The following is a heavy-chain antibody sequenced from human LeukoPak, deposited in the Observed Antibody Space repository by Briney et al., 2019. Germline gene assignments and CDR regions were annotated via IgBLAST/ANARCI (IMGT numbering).Heavy chain of an antibody. D-gene: IGHD1-14*01. Sequence: SETLSLTCTVSGGSFSNYYWSWIRQPAGKGLEWIGRIYTSGSTNYNPSVKSRVTMSVDTSNNQFSLKLTSVTAADTAVYYCTRQPPQYYGMDVWGQGTTVTVSS. J-gene: IGHJ6*02. CDR3: TRQPPQYYGMDV. V-gene: IGHV4-4*07. CDR2: IYTSGST. CDR1: GGSFSNYY.